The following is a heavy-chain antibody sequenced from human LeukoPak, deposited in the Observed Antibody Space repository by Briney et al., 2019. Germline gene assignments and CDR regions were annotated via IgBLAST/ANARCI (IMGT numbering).Heavy chain of an antibody. CDR2: INDSGST. CDR1: DGSISSYH. D-gene: IGHD2-8*01. V-gene: IGHV4-59*04. J-gene: IGHJ4*02. Sequence: MSSETLSLTCTVSDGSISSYHWSWIRQPPGKGLEWIGEINDSGSTNLNPSLKSRVTISVDTSKRHFSLSLSSVTAADTAVYSCATRSEMGYYFDYWGQGTLVTVSS. CDR3: ATRSEMGYYFDY.